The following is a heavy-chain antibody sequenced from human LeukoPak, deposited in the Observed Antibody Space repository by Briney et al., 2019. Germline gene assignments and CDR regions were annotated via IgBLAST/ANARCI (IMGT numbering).Heavy chain of an antibody. CDR2: IKQDGSEK. Sequence: GGSLRLSCAASGFTFSSYWMSWVRQAPGKGLEWVANIKQDGSEKYYVDSVKGRFTISRDNAKNSLYLQMNSLRAEDTAVYYCAKANSAYDYDYFDYWGQGTLVTVSS. CDR1: GFTFSSYW. J-gene: IGHJ4*02. V-gene: IGHV3-7*03. D-gene: IGHD5-12*01. CDR3: AKANSAYDYDYFDY.